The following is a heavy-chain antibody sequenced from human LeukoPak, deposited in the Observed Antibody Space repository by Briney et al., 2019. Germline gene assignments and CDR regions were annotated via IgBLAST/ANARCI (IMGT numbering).Heavy chain of an antibody. CDR3: AHARTRGWRLVGYYYYGMDV. CDR2: MNPNSGNT. V-gene: IGHV1-8*01. J-gene: IGHJ6*02. CDR1: GYTFTSYD. D-gene: IGHD6-19*01. Sequence: ASVKVSCKASGYTFTSYDINWVRQATGQGLEWMGWMNPNSGNTGYAQKSQGRVTMTRNTSISTAYMELSSLRSEDTAVYYCAHARTRGWRLVGYYYYGMDVWGQGTTVTVSS.